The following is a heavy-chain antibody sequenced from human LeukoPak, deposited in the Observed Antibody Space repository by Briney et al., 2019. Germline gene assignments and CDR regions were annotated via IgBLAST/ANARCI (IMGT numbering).Heavy chain of an antibody. D-gene: IGHD5-12*01. J-gene: IGHJ6*02. CDR1: GFTFSSYS. CDR2: ISSSSSYI. CDR3: AREFPYSGYDFYYYYGMDV. Sequence: PGGSLRLSCAASGFTFSSYSMNWVRQAPGKGLEWVSSISSSSSYIYYADSVKGRFTISRDNAKNSLYLQMNSLRAEDTAVYYCAREFPYSGYDFYYYYGMDVWDQGTTVTVSS. V-gene: IGHV3-21*01.